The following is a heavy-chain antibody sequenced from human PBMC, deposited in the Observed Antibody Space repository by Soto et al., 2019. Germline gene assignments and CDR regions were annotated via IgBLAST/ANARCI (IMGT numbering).Heavy chain of an antibody. D-gene: IGHD2-21*01. J-gene: IGHJ5*02. V-gene: IGHV3-23*01. Sequence: EVQLLESGGGLVQPGGSLRLSCTASEFTFSNYAMSCVRQAPGKGLEWVEAIRSSGGGAATHYADSVKGRFTISRDNSKNTLYVQMNSLRAEDTGVYYCTRCAVLSTTSGGWCNWFDPWGQGTLVTVSS. CDR1: EFTFSNYA. CDR3: TRCAVLSTTSGGWCNWFDP. CDR2: IRSSGGGAAT.